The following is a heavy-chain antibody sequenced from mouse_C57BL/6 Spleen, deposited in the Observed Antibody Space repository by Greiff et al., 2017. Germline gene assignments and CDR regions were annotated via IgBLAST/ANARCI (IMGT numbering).Heavy chain of an antibody. J-gene: IGHJ4*01. D-gene: IGHD2-3*01. CDR2: IDPETGGT. Sequence: VHLVESGAELVRPGASVTLSCKASGYTFTDYEMHWVKQTPVHGLEWIGAIDPETGGTAYNQKFKGKAILTADKSSSTAYMELRSLTSEDSAVYYCTRQGGYYVGNAMDYWGQGTSVTVSS. CDR3: TRQGGYYVGNAMDY. V-gene: IGHV1-15*01. CDR1: GYTFTDYE.